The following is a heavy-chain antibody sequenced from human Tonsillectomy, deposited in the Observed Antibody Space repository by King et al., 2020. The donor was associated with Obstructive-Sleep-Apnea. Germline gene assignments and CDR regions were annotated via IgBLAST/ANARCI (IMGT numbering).Heavy chain of an antibody. D-gene: IGHD3-10*01. Sequence: QLVQSGAEVKKPGASVKVSCKASGYTFTGYYIHWVRQAPGQGLEWMGWISPNSGATKYAEKFQDRVTMTRDTSISTAYLDLSRLRSDDTAIYYCARDMSAYDSTSPAYWGQGTLVTVSS. CDR2: ISPNSGAT. CDR3: ARDMSAYDSTSPAY. V-gene: IGHV1-2*02. J-gene: IGHJ4*02. CDR1: GYTFTGYY.